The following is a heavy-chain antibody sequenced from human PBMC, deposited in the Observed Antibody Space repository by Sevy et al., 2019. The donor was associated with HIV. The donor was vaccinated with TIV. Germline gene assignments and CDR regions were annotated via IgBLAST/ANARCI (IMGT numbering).Heavy chain of an antibody. D-gene: IGHD4-17*01. CDR1: GFTFSSYE. CDR3: ARDLPPSATTVAHFDR. Sequence: GGSLRLSCEASGFTFSSYEMNWVRQAPGKGLEWVSYIDHSGTTVYYSDSVKGRFTISRDNARNSLSLQMNSLRAEDTAVYYCARDLPPSATTVAHFDRWGQGTLVTVSS. V-gene: IGHV3-48*03. CDR2: IDHSGTTV. J-gene: IGHJ4*02.